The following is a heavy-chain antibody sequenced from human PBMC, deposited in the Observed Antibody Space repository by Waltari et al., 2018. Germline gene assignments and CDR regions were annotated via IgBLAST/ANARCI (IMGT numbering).Heavy chain of an antibody. D-gene: IGHD2-15*01. V-gene: IGHV1-69*04. J-gene: IGHJ4*02. CDR1: GGSLRSYG. CDR2: IIPTLGIA. Sequence: QVQLGQSGAEVKEPGSSGKVPCTASGGSLRSYGINWVRQVPGQGLEWMGGIIPTLGIADYAPKFQDRVMISADEFTRTAYMGVRSLLPEDTAVYYCARDGDYGGNAPSDYWGQGTLVTVSS. CDR3: ARDGDYGGNAPSDY.